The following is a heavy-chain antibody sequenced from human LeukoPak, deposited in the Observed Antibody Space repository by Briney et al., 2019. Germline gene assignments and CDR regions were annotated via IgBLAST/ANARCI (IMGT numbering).Heavy chain of an antibody. J-gene: IGHJ4*02. CDR1: GGAVTDSKY. CDR3: ARQLKGLLDS. CDR2: ISNGGST. V-gene: IGHV4-59*08. Sequence: SETLSLTCSVSGGAVTDSKYWTWIRLPPGNRLEWIGYISNGGSTEYNPSLKNRATISLDTSKNQFSLKLISVTAADRAIYYCARQLKGLLDSWGQGTLVTVSS.